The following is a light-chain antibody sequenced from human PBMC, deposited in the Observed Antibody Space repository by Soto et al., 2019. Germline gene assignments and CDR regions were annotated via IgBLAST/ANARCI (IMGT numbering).Light chain of an antibody. V-gene: IGKV4-1*01. CDR2: WAS. Sequence: DIVMTQSPDSLAVSLGERATINCKSSQSFLYSSNNKNYLAWYQQKPGQPPKLLIYWASTRESGVPDRFSGRGSGTDFTLTISSLQAEDVAVYYCQQYYSTPFTFGQGTRLEIK. CDR3: QQYYSTPFT. J-gene: IGKJ5*01. CDR1: QSFLYSSNNKNY.